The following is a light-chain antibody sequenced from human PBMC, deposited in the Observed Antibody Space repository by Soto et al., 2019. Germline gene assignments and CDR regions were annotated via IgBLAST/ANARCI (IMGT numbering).Light chain of an antibody. J-gene: IGLJ1*01. CDR3: NSYTTSTTDV. Sequence: QSALTQPASVSGSPGQSITISCTGTSSDVGGYNYVSWYQHHPGKAPKLMIYDVSNRPSGVSNRFSGSKSGNTSSLTISGPQAEDEADYYCNSYTTSTTDVFGTGTKVTVL. V-gene: IGLV2-14*03. CDR2: DVS. CDR1: SSDVGGYNY.